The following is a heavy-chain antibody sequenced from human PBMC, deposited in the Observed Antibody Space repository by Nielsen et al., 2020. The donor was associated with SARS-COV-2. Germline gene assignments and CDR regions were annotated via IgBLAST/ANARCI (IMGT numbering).Heavy chain of an antibody. V-gene: IGHV3-11*01. CDR2: ISGSGGTI. CDR3: ARARGAYGDYYYYYYTDV. D-gene: IGHD4-17*01. Sequence: GESLKISCVASGFTFSDYYMTWIRQAPGKGLEWVSYISGSGGTIYYTDSVEGRFTISRDNAKNSLYLQMNSLRAEDTAVYYCARARGAYGDYYYYYYTDVWGKGTTVTVSS. CDR1: GFTFSDYY. J-gene: IGHJ6*03.